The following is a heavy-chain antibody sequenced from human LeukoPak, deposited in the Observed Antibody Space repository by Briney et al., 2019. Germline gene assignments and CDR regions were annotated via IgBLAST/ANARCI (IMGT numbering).Heavy chain of an antibody. V-gene: IGHV1-18*01. CDR2: ISTYNGNT. Sequence: ASVKVSCKASGYTFTSYGISWVRQAPGQGLEWMGWISTYNGNTNYARKLQGRVTMSTDTSTNTAYMELRSLRSDDTAVYYCARDQPSGTYSEHFDYWGQGTLVTVSS. CDR3: ARDQPSGTYSEHFDY. D-gene: IGHD1-26*01. J-gene: IGHJ4*02. CDR1: GYTFTSYG.